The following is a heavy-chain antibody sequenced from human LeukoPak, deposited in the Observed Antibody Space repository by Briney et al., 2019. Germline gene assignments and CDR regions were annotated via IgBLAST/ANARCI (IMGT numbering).Heavy chain of an antibody. V-gene: IGHV3-23*01. CDR3: ANGLSYYYGSGSSYYFDY. D-gene: IGHD3-10*01. J-gene: IGHJ4*02. CDR1: GFTFSSYA. CDR2: ISGSGGST. Sequence: GGSLRLSCAASGFTFSSYAMSWVRQAPRKGLEWVSAISGSGGSTYYADSVKGRFTISRDNSKNTLYLQMNSLRAEDTAVYYCANGLSYYYGSGSSYYFDYWGQGTLVTVSS.